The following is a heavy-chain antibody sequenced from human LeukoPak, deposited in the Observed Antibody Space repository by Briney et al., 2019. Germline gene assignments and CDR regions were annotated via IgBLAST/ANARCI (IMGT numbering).Heavy chain of an antibody. Sequence: ASVKVSCKASRYTFTGYYMHWVRQAPGQGLEWMGRINPNSGGTNYAQKFQGRVTMTRDTSISTAYMELSRLRSDDTAVYYCARTREGYYYGSGSYSVNWFDPWGQGTLVTVSS. J-gene: IGHJ5*02. CDR1: RYTFTGYY. CDR3: ARTREGYYYGSGSYSVNWFDP. CDR2: INPNSGGT. D-gene: IGHD3-10*01. V-gene: IGHV1-2*06.